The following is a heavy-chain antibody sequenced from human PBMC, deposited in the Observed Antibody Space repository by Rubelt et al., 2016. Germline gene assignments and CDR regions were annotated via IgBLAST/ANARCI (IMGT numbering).Heavy chain of an antibody. CDR3: AGSYSNYQDGYYYYYGMDV. D-gene: IGHD4-11*01. Sequence: QVQLVQSGAEVKKPGASVKVSCKASGYTYTSYYMHWVRQAPGQGLEWMGIINPSGGSTSYAQKFQGRVTMTRDTSTSTVYMDLSSLRSEYTAVYYRAGSYSNYQDGYYYYYGMDVWGQGTTVTVSS. CDR1: GYTYTSYY. J-gene: IGHJ6*02. CDR2: INPSGGST. V-gene: IGHV1-46*01.